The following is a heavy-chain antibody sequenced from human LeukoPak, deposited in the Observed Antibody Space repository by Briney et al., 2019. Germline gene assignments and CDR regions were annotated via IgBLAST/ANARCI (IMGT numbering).Heavy chain of an antibody. Sequence: PSETLSLTCVVYGGSFSGYYWSCIRQAPGKGLEWIGEISHGGITKYSPSLTSRVTISADSSKKQLSLNLTSVTAADTAVYYCARGIAVAVDYYYYYMDVWGKGTTVTVSS. J-gene: IGHJ6*03. D-gene: IGHD6-19*01. CDR2: ISHGGIT. CDR3: ARGIAVAVDYYYYYMDV. V-gene: IGHV4-34*01. CDR1: GGSFSGYY.